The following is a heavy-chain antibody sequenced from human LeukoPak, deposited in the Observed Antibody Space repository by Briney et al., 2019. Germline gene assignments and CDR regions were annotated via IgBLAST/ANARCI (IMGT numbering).Heavy chain of an antibody. CDR2: IYYSGST. CDR1: GGSLSSSSYY. CDR3: ALYYYGMDV. V-gene: IGHV4-39*06. J-gene: IGHJ6*02. Sequence: SETLSLTCTVSGGSLSSSSYYWGWIRQPPGKGLEWIGSIYYSGSTYYSPSLKSRVTISVDTSKNQFPLKLSSVTAADTAVYYCALYYYGMDVWGQGTTVTVSS.